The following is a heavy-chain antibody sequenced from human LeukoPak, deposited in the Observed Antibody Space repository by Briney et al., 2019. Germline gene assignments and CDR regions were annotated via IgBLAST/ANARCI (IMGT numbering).Heavy chain of an antibody. D-gene: IGHD4-17*01. CDR3: ARVFLTTVTAWGPDY. J-gene: IGHJ4*02. V-gene: IGHV3-21*01. Sequence: GGSLRLSCAASGFTFSSYAMSRVRQAPGKGLEWVSSISGSSSYTYYADSVKGRFTISRDNAKNSLYLHMNSLRAEDTAVYYCARVFLTTVTAWGPDYWGQGTLVTVSS. CDR1: GFTFSSYA. CDR2: ISGSSSYT.